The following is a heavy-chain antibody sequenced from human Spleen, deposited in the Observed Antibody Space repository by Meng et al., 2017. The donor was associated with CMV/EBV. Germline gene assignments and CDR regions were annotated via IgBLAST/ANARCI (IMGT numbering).Heavy chain of an antibody. CDR3: ARDQRTYDFWSGYYY. CDR1: GDSIGTYY. V-gene: IGHV4-39*07. Sequence: SETLSLTCTVSGDSIGTYYWGWIRQPPGKALEWIGSVSYSGNTWYDPSLKSRVTISLDTSKNQFSLKLTSVTAADTAVYYCARDQRTYDFWSGYYYWGQGTLVTVSS. D-gene: IGHD3-3*01. J-gene: IGHJ4*02. CDR2: VSYSGNT.